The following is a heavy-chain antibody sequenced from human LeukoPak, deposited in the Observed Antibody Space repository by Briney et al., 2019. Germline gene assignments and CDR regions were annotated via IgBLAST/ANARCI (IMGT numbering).Heavy chain of an antibody. CDR1: GGSINSYY. D-gene: IGHD3-16*01. CDR2: IYYSGST. J-gene: IGHJ6*03. CDR3: ARWGYYYYMDV. V-gene: IGHV4-59*01. Sequence: SETLSLTCTVSGGSINSYYWSWIRQPPGKGLEWIGYIYYSGSTNYNPSLKSRVTISVDTSKNQFSLKLSSVTAADTAVYYCARWGYYYYMDVWGKGTTVTISS.